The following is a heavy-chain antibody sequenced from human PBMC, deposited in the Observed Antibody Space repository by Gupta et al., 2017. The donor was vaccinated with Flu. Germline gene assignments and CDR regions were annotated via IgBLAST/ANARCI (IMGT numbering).Heavy chain of an antibody. D-gene: IGHD6-13*01. CDR3: ARAPGGGGAAGDFDY. V-gene: IGHV3-53*01. CDR1: SNF. Sequence: SNFMSWVRHAPGKGRDWVSVIYSGGYTSYADAGKGRFTISRDNSRNTLYLQMNNLRAEDTAVYYCARAPGGGGAAGDFDYWGQGTLVTVSS. CDR2: IYSGGYT. J-gene: IGHJ4*02.